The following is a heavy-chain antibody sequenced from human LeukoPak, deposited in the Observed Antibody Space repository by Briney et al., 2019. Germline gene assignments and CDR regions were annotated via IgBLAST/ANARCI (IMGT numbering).Heavy chain of an antibody. CDR2: VYYSGST. D-gene: IGHD4/OR15-4a*01. V-gene: IGHV4-39*01. J-gene: IGHJ5*02. CDR3: ARRDYAGWFEP. CDR1: GDSITSGAFY. Sequence: PSETLSLTCNGSGDSITSGAFYWAWIRQSPGKGLEWIGNVYYSGSTQYNPSLRGRVSISMDKTKNQFSLNLNSVSVTDTAIYYCARRDYAGWFEPWGQGTLVTVSS.